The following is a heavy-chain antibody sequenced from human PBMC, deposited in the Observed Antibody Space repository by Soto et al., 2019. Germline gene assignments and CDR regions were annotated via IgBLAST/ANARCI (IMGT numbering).Heavy chain of an antibody. CDR2: IFYSGHL. J-gene: IGHJ4*02. D-gene: IGHD1-26*01. V-gene: IGHV4-59*01. CDR1: GTSFGTYY. CDR3: AREGGGYRFDY. Sequence: QVRLQESGPGLVKPSETLSLTCAVSGTSFGTYYWSWIRQPPGKGLEWIGYIFYSGHLKYNPSLNSRLIISVDPPKSQISPRLTAVTAADTAVYYGAREGGGYRFDYWGQGALVTVSS.